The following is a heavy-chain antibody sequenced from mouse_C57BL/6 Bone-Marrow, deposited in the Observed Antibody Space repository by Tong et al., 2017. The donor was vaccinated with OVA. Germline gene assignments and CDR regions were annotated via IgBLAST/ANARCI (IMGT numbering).Heavy chain of an antibody. V-gene: IGHV1-53*01. CDR1: GYTFTSYW. CDR3: TRGSMVTPFDY. CDR2: INPSNGGT. J-gene: IGHJ2*01. Sequence: VQLQESGTELVKPGASVKLSCKASGYTFTSYWMHWVKQRPGQGLEWIGNINPSNGGTNFNEKFKSKATLTVDKSSSTAYMQLSSLTSEDSAVYYCTRGSMVTPFDYWGQGTTLTVSS. D-gene: IGHD2-10*02.